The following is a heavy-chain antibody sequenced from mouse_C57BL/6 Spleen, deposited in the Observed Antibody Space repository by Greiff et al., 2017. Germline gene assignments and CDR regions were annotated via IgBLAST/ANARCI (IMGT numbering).Heavy chain of an antibody. V-gene: IGHV1-72*01. CDR2: IDPNSGGT. Sequence: QVQLQQPGAELVKPGASVKLSCKASGYTFTSYWMHWVKQRPGRGLGWIGRIDPNSGGTKYNEKFKSKATLTVDKPASTAYMQLSSLTSEDSAVYDGARSRPGVGGWYFDVWGTGTTVTVSS. CDR1: GYTFTSYW. D-gene: IGHD1-1*01. CDR3: ARSRPGVGGWYFDV. J-gene: IGHJ1*03.